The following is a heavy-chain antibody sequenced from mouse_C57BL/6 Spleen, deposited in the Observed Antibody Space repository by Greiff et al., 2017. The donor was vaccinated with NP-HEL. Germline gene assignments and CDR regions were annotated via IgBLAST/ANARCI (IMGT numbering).Heavy chain of an antibody. V-gene: IGHV1-82*01. J-gene: IGHJ3*01. CDR3: ARDSHYYGSPLFAY. D-gene: IGHD1-1*01. CDR2: IYPGDGDT. CDR1: GYAFSSSW. Sequence: VKLQESGPELVKPGASVKISCKASGYAFSSSWMNWVKQRPGKGLEWIGRIYPGDGDTNYNGKFKGKATLTADKSSSTAYMQLSSLTSEDSAVYFCARDSHYYGSPLFAYWGQGTLVTVSA.